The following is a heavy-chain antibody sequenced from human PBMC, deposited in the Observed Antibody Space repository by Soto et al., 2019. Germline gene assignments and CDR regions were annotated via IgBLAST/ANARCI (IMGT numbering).Heavy chain of an antibody. D-gene: IGHD3-22*01. Sequence: GGSLRLSCAASGFTFSSYAMSWVRQAPGKGLEWVSAISGSGGSTYYADSMKGRFTISRDNSKNTLYLQMNSLRAEDTAVYYCAKDAIRYYDSIAYFDYWGQGTLVTVSS. CDR2: ISGSGGST. J-gene: IGHJ4*02. V-gene: IGHV3-23*01. CDR3: AKDAIRYYDSIAYFDY. CDR1: GFTFSSYA.